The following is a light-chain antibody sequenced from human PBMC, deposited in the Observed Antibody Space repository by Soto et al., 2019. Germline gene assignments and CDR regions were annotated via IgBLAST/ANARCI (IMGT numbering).Light chain of an antibody. CDR3: QQCNTYPRT. Sequence: EVVLSQSPATLSVYAWEGVTERCRASQGIGDTLAWYQHKPGQTPRLLIYGASTRATGIPARFSGSGSGTEFTLTISSLQPDDFATYYCQQCNTYPRTFGQGTKVDI. V-gene: IGKV3-15*01. CDR1: QGIGDT. CDR2: GAS. J-gene: IGKJ1*01.